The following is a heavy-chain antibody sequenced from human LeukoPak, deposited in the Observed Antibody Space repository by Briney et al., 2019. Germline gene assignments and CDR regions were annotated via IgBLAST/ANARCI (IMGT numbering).Heavy chain of an antibody. CDR2: ISYDGSNK. J-gene: IGHJ4*02. V-gene: IGHV3-30*03. CDR3: AREHVDTAMASDY. D-gene: IGHD5-18*01. CDR1: GFTFSNYS. Sequence: GGSLRLSCAASGFTFSNYSMNWVRQAPGKGLEWVAVISYDGSNKYYADSVKGRFTISRDNSKNTLYLQMNSLRAEDTAVYYCAREHVDTAMASDYWGQGTLVTVSS.